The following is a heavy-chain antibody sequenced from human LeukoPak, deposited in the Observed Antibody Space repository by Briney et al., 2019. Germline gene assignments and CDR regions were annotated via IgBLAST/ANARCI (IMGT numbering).Heavy chain of an antibody. V-gene: IGHV4-59*08. D-gene: IGHD3-10*01. CDR1: GGSISSYY. CDR3: ARAMDYYGSGSSTFDY. Sequence: SETLSLTCTVSGGSISSYYWSWIRQPPGKGLEWIGYIYYSGSTNYNPSLKSRVTISVDTSKNRFSLKLSSVTAADTAVYYCARAMDYYGSGSSTFDYWGQGTLVTVSS. J-gene: IGHJ4*02. CDR2: IYYSGST.